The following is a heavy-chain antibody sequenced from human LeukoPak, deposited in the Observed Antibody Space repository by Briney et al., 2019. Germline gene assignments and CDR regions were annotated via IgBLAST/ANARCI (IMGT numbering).Heavy chain of an antibody. CDR3: ARAEYYYGSGSYYRTPFDY. J-gene: IGHJ4*02. D-gene: IGHD3-10*01. CDR2: INHSGST. Sequence: PSETLPLTCAVYGGSFSGYYWSWIRQPPGKGLEWIGEINHSGSTNYNPSLKSRVTISVDTSKNQFSLKLSSVTAADTAVYYCARAEYYYGSGSYYRTPFDYWGQGTLVTVSS. CDR1: GGSFSGYY. V-gene: IGHV4-34*01.